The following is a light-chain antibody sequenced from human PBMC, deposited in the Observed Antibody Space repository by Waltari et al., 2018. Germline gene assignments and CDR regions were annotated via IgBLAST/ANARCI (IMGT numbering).Light chain of an antibody. V-gene: IGKV1-33*01. J-gene: IGKJ3*01. CDR1: QAITNY. CDR2: DAS. Sequence: DIQLTQSPSSPSASVGDRVTITCQASQAITNYLNWYQQKPGKAPKLLIYDASNLQTGVPSRFSGSQSGTEFTFTIASLQPEDVATYYCQRYDNLPVFAFGPGTKVNVK. CDR3: QRYDNLPVFA.